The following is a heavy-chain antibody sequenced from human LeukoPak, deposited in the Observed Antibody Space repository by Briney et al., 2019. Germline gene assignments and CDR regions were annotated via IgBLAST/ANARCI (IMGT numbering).Heavy chain of an antibody. CDR2: INHSGST. CDR1: GGSFSGYY. Sequence: SETLSLTCAVYGGSFSGYYWSWIRQPPGKGLEWIGEINHSGSTNYNPSLKSRVTISVDTSKNQFSLKLSSVTAADTDVYYCARGTKITIFGVPKKGWFDPWGQGTLVTVSS. D-gene: IGHD3-3*01. CDR3: ARGTKITIFGVPKKGWFDP. J-gene: IGHJ5*02. V-gene: IGHV4-34*01.